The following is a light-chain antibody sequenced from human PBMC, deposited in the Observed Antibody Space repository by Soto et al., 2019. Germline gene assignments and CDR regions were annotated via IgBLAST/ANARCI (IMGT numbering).Light chain of an antibody. CDR2: GAT. Sequence: DIGLTQSPGTLSLSPGERATLSCRASQSVSSNSLAWYQQKPGQAPRLLIYGATSGATGIPDRFSGSGSGTDFTLTISRLEPEDFAVYYCQQYGSPPCTFGQGTKVEIK. CDR1: QSVSSNS. CDR3: QQYGSPPCT. J-gene: IGKJ1*01. V-gene: IGKV3-20*01.